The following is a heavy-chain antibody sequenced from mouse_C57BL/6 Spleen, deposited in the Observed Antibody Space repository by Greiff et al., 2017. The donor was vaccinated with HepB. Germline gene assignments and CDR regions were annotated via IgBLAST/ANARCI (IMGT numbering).Heavy chain of an antibody. J-gene: IGHJ1*03. CDR1: GFTFSSYA. D-gene: IGHD1-1*01. CDR3: ARDGLRRDWYFDV. Sequence: EVQLVESGGGLVKPGGSLKLSCAASGFTFSSYAMSWVRQTPEKRLEWVATISDGGSYTYYPDNVKGRFTISRDHAKNNLYLQMSHLKSEDTAMYYCARDGLRRDWYFDVWGTGTTVTVSS. V-gene: IGHV5-4*01. CDR2: ISDGGSYT.